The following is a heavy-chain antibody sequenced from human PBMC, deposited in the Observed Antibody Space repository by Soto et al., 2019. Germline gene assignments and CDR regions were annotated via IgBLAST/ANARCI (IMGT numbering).Heavy chain of an antibody. Sequence: GESLKISCKGSGYIFRSYWICCCLQMPVKVLEWMGIIYPGDSDTRYSPSFQGQVTISADKSISTSYLQWCSLKAWDTAMYYCARHRGGATSSQKWFDPWGQGTRGTVSS. J-gene: IGHJ5*02. CDR2: IYPGDSDT. CDR1: GYIFRSYW. D-gene: IGHD1-26*01. V-gene: IGHV5-51*01. CDR3: ARHRGGATSSQKWFDP.